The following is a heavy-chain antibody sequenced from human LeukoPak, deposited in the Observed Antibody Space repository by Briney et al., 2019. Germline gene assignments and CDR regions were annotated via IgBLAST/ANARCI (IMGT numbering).Heavy chain of an antibody. CDR1: GGSISSYY. D-gene: IGHD3-22*01. CDR3: ARDRYYYDSSGHYNWFDP. CDR2: LYTSGST. J-gene: IGHJ5*02. V-gene: IGHV4-4*07. Sequence: PSETLSLTCTVSGGSISSYYWSWIRQPAGKGLEWIGRLYTSGSTNYNPSLTSRVTMSVDTSKNQFSLKLSTVTAADTAVYYCARDRYYYDSSGHYNWFDPWGQGTLVTVSS.